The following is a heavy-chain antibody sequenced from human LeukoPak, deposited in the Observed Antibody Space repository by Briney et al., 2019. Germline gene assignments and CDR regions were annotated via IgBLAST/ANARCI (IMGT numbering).Heavy chain of an antibody. J-gene: IGHJ4*02. Sequence: SETLSLTCAVYGGSFSGYYWSWIRQPPGKGLEWIGEINHSESTNYNPSLKSRVTISVDTSKNQFSLKLSSVTAADTAVYYCARHWVESIAAAGTAIDYWGQGTLVTVSS. CDR1: GGSFSGYY. CDR3: ARHWVESIAAAGTAIDY. D-gene: IGHD6-13*01. CDR2: INHSEST. V-gene: IGHV4-34*01.